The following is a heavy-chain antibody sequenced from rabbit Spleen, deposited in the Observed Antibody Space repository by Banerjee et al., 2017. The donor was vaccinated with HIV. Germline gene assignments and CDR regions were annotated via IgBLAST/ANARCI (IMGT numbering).Heavy chain of an antibody. J-gene: IGHJ4*01. CDR1: GFPFSNKAV. CDR3: ARGSATMTMVITGFYLSL. Sequence: QEQLEESGGGLVKPEGSLTLTCKASGFPFSNKAVMCWVRQAPGKGLEWIACIYISSANTCYARWAKGRFTISKTSSTTVTLQMTSLTVADTATYFCARGSATMTMVITGFYLSLWGQGTLVTVS. V-gene: IGHV1S45*01. D-gene: IGHD2-1*01. CDR2: IYISSANT.